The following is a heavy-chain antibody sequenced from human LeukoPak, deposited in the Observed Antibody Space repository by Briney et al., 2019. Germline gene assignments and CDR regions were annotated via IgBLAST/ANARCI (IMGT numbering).Heavy chain of an antibody. V-gene: IGHV3-21*01. CDR2: ISSSSSYI. J-gene: IGHJ4*02. D-gene: IGHD6-19*01. CDR3: ARDIGVGYYFDY. CDR1: GFIFSSYE. Sequence: GGSLRLSCAASGFIFSSYEMNWVRQAPGKGLEWVSSISSSSSYIYYADSVKGRFTISRDNAKNSLYLQMNSLRAEDTAVYYCARDIGVGYYFDYWGQGTLVTVSS.